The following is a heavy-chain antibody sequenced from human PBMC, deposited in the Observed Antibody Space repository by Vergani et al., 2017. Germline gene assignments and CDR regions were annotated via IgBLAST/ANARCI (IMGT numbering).Heavy chain of an antibody. Sequence: QVQLQESGPGLVKPSQTLSLTCIVSGGSINSGGYFWSWIRQHPGKGLEWVGYISYTGSTTYNPSLKSRVIVSVDTTKNQFALKLTSVTAADPAIYYCARAPVAGNCFDPWGQGTLVTVSS. CDR3: ARAPVAGNCFDP. CDR1: GGSINSGGYF. J-gene: IGHJ5*02. D-gene: IGHD6-19*01. CDR2: ISYTGST. V-gene: IGHV4-31*02.